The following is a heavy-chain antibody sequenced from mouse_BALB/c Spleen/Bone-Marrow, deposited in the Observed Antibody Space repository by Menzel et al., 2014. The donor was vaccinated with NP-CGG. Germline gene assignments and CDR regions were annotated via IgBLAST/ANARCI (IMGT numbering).Heavy chain of an antibody. CDR3: AQATATWFAY. CDR1: GYSVTSGYY. V-gene: IGHV3-6*02. CDR2: ISYDGSN. Sequence: VQLQQSGPGLVKPSQSLSLTCSVTGYSVTSGYYWNWIRQLPGNKLEWMGYISYDGSNNYNPSLKNRISITHDTSKNQFFRKLNSEATEDTATYCCAQATATWFAYWGQGTLVTVSA. D-gene: IGHD1-2*01. J-gene: IGHJ3*01.